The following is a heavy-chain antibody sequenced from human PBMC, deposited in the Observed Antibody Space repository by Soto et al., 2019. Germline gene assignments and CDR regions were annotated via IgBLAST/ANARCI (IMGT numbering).Heavy chain of an antibody. CDR1: GFTFSSYG. V-gene: IGHV3-33*01. CDR3: ARKAYGELSYYYYGMDV. CDR2: IWYGGSNK. D-gene: IGHD4-17*01. Sequence: QVQLVESGGGVVQPGRSLRLSCAASGFTFSSYGMHWVRQAPGKGLEWVAVIWYGGSNKYYADSVKGRFTISRDNSXNXMYLQMNSMRAEDTAVYYCARKAYGELSYYYYGMDVWGQGTTVTVSS. J-gene: IGHJ6*02.